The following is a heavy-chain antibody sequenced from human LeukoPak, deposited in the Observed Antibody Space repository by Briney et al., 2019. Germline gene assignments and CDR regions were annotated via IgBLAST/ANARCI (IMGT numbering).Heavy chain of an antibody. J-gene: IGHJ4*02. CDR2: ISGSGGST. D-gene: IGHD3-9*01. CDR1: GFTFSSYA. V-gene: IGHV3-23*01. Sequence: GGSLRLSCAASGFTFSSYAMSWVRQAPGKWLEWVSAISGSGGSTYYADSVKGRFTISRDNSKNTLYLQMNSLRAEDTAVYYCAKDREGLRYFDWLLYYWGQGTLVTVSS. CDR3: AKDREGLRYFDWLLYY.